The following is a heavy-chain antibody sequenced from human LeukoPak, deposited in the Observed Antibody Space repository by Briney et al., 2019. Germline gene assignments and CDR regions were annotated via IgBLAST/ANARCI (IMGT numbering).Heavy chain of an antibody. D-gene: IGHD1-26*01. J-gene: IGHJ4*02. Sequence: ASVTVSCKVSGYTLTELSMHWVRQASGKGLEWMGGIDPDDGETIYAPKFQGRATMTEDTSTDTAYLELSGLRSDDTAVYYCAAVSGSYTLLDCWGQGTPVTVSS. CDR1: GYTLTELS. CDR2: IDPDDGET. V-gene: IGHV1-24*01. CDR3: AAVSGSYTLLDC.